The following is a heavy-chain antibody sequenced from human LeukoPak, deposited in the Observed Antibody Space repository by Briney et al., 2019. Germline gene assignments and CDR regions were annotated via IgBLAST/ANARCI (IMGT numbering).Heavy chain of an antibody. CDR2: MNPNSGNT. D-gene: IGHD1-14*01. Sequence: ASVKVSCKASGYTFTSYDINWVRQATGQGLEWMGWMNPNSGNTGYAQKFQGRVTITRNTSISTAYMELSSLRSEDTAVYYCARGPGVAPDTLNDYWGREPWSPSPQ. V-gene: IGHV1-8*03. CDR1: GYTFTSYD. J-gene: IGHJ4*02. CDR3: ARGPGVAPDTLNDY.